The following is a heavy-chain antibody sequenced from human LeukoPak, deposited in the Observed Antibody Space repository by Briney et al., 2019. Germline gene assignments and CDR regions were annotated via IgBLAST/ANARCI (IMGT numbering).Heavy chain of an antibody. D-gene: IGHD6-19*01. CDR1: GFTFSSYG. CDR2: ISYDGSNK. V-gene: IGHV3-30*03. CDR3: ATGLVGDAFDI. J-gene: IGHJ3*02. Sequence: GGSLRLSCAASGFTFSSYGMHWVRQAPGKGLEWVAVISYDGSNKYYADSVKGRFTISRGNSKNTLYLQMNSLRAEDTAVYYCATGLVGDAFDIWGQGTMVTVSS.